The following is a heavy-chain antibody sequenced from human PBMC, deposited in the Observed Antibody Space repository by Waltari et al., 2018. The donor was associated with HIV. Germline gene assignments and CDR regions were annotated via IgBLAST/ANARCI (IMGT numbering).Heavy chain of an antibody. V-gene: IGHV3-13*01. D-gene: IGHD3-10*01. Sequence: EVQLVESGGGLVQPGGSLRLSCAASGFTFSSYDMHWVRQATGKGLEGVALVVTACDTYYPVSVRGRFTISRENAKNSLYLQMNSLRAEDTAVYYCARGYYYGSGSLGDYWGQGTLVTVSS. CDR2: VVTACDT. J-gene: IGHJ4*02. CDR3: ARGYYYGSGSLGDY. CDR1: GFTFSSYD.